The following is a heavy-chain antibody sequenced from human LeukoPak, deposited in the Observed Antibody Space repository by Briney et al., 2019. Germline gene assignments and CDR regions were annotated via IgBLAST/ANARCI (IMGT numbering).Heavy chain of an antibody. V-gene: IGHV5-51*01. CDR3: ARQGGYSGYDLDY. D-gene: IGHD5-12*01. CDR2: IYPGGSDT. J-gene: IGHJ4*02. Sequence: GESLKISCKGSGYSFTSYWIAWVRQMPGKGLEWMGIIYPGGSDTKYSPSFQGQVTMSADKSISTAYLQWSSLKASDTAMYYCARQGGYSGYDLDYWGQGTLVTVSS. CDR1: GYSFTSYW.